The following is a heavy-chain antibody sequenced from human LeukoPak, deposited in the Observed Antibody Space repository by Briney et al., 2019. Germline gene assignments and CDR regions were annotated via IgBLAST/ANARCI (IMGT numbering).Heavy chain of an antibody. CDR1: GFTFSSYA. Sequence: GGSLRLSCAASGFTFSSYAMHWVRQAPGKGLEWVAVISYDGSNKYYADSVKGRFTISRDNSKNTLYLQMNSLRAEDTAVYYCASTKNYYGSGSSGYYYGMDVWGQGTTVTVSS. CDR2: ISYDGSNK. V-gene: IGHV3-30-3*01. D-gene: IGHD3-10*01. J-gene: IGHJ6*02. CDR3: ASTKNYYGSGSSGYYYGMDV.